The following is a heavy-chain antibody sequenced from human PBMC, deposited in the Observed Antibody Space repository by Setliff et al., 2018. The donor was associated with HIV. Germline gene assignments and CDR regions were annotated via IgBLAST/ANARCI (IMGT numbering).Heavy chain of an antibody. D-gene: IGHD2-15*01. CDR3: ALPYCGGGNCWSSASLPPAGWFDP. CDR2: IIPMYGVA. Sequence: GASVKVSCKASGGTFSSYVISWVRQAPGQGPEWMGGIIPMYGVASYAQKFQGRVTITTDESTSTAYMELSSLRSEDTAVYYCALPYCGGGNCWSSASLPPAGWFDPWGQGTLVTVSS. V-gene: IGHV1-69*05. J-gene: IGHJ5*02. CDR1: GGTFSSYV.